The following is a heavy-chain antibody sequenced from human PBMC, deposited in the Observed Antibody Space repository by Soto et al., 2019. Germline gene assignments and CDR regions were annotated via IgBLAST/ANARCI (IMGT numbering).Heavy chain of an antibody. CDR1: GFTIDDYG. CDR3: VKDKGSTGTYGMDV. D-gene: IGHD1-26*01. Sequence: LRLSCAASGFTIDDYGMHWVRQAPGKGLEWVSSISWNTATIGYADSVKGRFIISRDNAKKTLYLQMDRLRAEDTALYYCVKDKGSTGTYGMDVRGQGITVTVSS. V-gene: IGHV3-9*01. J-gene: IGHJ6*02. CDR2: ISWNTATI.